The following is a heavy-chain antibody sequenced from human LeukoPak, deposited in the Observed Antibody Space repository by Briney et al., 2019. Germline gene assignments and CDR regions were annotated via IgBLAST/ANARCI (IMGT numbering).Heavy chain of an antibody. J-gene: IGHJ4*02. Sequence: GGSLRLSCAASGFTFSVYYMSWIRQAPGKGLQWVSFISSSGRTIYYADSVKGRFAISRDNARNSVYLQMSSLRAEDTALYYCARVPGGDLVDYWGQGTLVTVSS. D-gene: IGHD6-6*01. CDR1: GFTFSVYY. V-gene: IGHV3-11*01. CDR3: ARVPGGDLVDY. CDR2: ISSSGRTI.